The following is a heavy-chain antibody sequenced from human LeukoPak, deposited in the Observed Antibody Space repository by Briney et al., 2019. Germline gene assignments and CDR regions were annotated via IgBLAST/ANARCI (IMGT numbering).Heavy chain of an antibody. CDR3: ARDLGYDAPGDYFDY. J-gene: IGHJ4*02. CDR1: GGTFSSYA. V-gene: IGHV1-69*06. CDR2: ISPIFGTT. D-gene: IGHD4/OR15-4a*01. Sequence: GASVKVSCKASGGTFSSYAISWVRQAPGQGLEWMGGISPIFGTTNYAQKFQGRVTIIADKFTSTVYMELSTLKSEDTAVYYCARDLGYDAPGDYFDYWGQGTLVTVSS.